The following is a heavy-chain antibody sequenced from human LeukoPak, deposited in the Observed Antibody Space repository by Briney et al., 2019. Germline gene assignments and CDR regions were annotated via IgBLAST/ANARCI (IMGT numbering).Heavy chain of an antibody. V-gene: IGHV1-2*02. CDR1: GYTFTGYY. CDR3: ARGHCTNAICRTFDY. Sequence: ASVKVSCKASGYTFTGYYIHWVRQAPGQGLEWMGWINADNGGTRYAEKFQGRVTTTRDTSISTVYMELSRLTSDDTALYYCARGHCTNAICRTFDYWGQGTLVTVSS. J-gene: IGHJ4*02. D-gene: IGHD2-8*01. CDR2: INADNGGT.